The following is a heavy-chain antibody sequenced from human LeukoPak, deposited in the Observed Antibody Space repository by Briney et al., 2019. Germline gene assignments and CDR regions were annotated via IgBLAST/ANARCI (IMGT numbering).Heavy chain of an antibody. J-gene: IGHJ5*02. CDR2: ISAYNGNT. V-gene: IGHV1-18*01. D-gene: IGHD6-13*01. CDR1: GYTFTSYG. CDR3: ARGSSSSWYSQDNWFDP. Sequence: ASVKVSCKASGYTFTSYGISWVRQAPGQGLEWMGWISAYNGNTNYAQKLQGRVTMTTDTSTSTAYMELRSLRPDDTAVYYCARGSSSSWYSQDNWFDPWGQGTLVTVSS.